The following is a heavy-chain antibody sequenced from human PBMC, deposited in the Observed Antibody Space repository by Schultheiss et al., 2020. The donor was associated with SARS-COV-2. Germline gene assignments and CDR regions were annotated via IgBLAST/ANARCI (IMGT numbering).Heavy chain of an antibody. CDR3: ARGSPLDWYFDL. CDR1: GFTFSSYA. V-gene: IGHV3-30*04. Sequence: GGSLRLSCAASGFTFSSYALHWVRRAPGKGLEWVAVISYDGTNKRYADSVKGRFTISRDNSKNTLYLHMNSLRVEDTGLYYCARGSPLDWYFDLWGRGTLVTVSS. CDR2: ISYDGTNK. J-gene: IGHJ2*01.